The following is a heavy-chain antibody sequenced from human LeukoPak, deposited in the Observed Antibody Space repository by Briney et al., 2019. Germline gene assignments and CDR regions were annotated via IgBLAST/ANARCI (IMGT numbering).Heavy chain of an antibody. CDR1: GFTFSSYS. Sequence: GGSLRLSCAASGFTFSSYSMNWVRQAPGKGLEWVSSISSSSSYIYYADSVKGRFTIPRDNAKNSLYLQMNSLRAEDTALYYCARDRYGSSVGGMDVWGQGTTVTVSS. CDR3: ARDRYGSSVGGMDV. D-gene: IGHD6-6*01. V-gene: IGHV3-21*01. J-gene: IGHJ6*02. CDR2: ISSSSSYI.